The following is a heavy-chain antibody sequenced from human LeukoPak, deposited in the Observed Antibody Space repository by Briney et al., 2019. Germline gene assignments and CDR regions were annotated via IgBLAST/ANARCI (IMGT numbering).Heavy chain of an antibody. CDR1: GYAFTSYG. V-gene: IGHV1-18*01. J-gene: IGHJ4*02. CDR2: ISAYNGNT. D-gene: IGHD4-23*01. Sequence: ASVKVSCKASGYAFTSYGISWVRQAPGQGLEWMGWISAYNGNTNYAQMLQGRVTMTTDTSTSTAYMELRSLRSDDTAVYYCARWDYGGNSGDYWGQGTLVTVSS. CDR3: ARWDYGGNSGDY.